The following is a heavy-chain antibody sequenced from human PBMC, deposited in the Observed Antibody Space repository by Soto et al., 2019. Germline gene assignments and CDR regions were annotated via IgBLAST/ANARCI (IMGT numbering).Heavy chain of an antibody. J-gene: IGHJ4*02. Sequence: GESLKISCKGSGYSFASYWIGWVRQMPGKGLEWMGIIYPADSDTRYSPSFQGQVTISADKSVSSAYLQWSSLKASDTAMYYCARGRDGYNSLFDYWGQGTLVTVSS. D-gene: IGHD5-12*01. CDR2: IYPADSDT. CDR3: ARGRDGYNSLFDY. V-gene: IGHV5-51*01. CDR1: GYSFASYW.